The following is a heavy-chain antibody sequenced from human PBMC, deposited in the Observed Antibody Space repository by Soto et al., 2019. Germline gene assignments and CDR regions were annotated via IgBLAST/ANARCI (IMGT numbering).Heavy chain of an antibody. D-gene: IGHD6-19*01. V-gene: IGHV1-8*01. CDR1: GYTFTSYD. CDR3: ACFARGWYLSAFDI. CDR2: MNPNSGNT. Sequence: QVQLVQSGAEVKKPGASVKVSCKASGYTFTSYDINWVRQATGQGLEWMGWMNPNSGNTGYAQKFQGRVTMTRNTSISTAYMELSSLRSEHTAVYYCACFARGWYLSAFDIWGQGTMVTVSS. J-gene: IGHJ3*02.